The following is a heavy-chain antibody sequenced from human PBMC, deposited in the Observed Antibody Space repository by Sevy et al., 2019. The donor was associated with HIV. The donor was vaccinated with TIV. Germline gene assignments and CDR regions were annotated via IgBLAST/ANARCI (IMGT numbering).Heavy chain of an antibody. V-gene: IGHV1-24*01. D-gene: IGHD3-3*01. CDR3: ATVGITIFGVVIIGPSGMDV. Sequence: ASVKVSCKVSGYTRTELSMHWVRLAPRKGLEWIGGFDPEDGETIYAQKFQGRVTMTEDTSTDTAYMELSSLRSEDTAVYYCATVGITIFGVVIIGPSGMDVWGQGTTVTVSS. J-gene: IGHJ6*02. CDR1: GYTRTELS. CDR2: FDPEDGET.